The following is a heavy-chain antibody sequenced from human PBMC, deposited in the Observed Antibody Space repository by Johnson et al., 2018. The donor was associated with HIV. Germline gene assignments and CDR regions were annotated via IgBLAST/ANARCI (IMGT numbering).Heavy chain of an antibody. D-gene: IGHD1-26*01. CDR1: GFTFSSYG. J-gene: IGHJ3*02. CDR2: TSYDGSNK. Sequence: QVQLVESGGGVVQPGRSLRLSCAVSGFTFSSYGMHWVRQAPGKGLEWVAVTSYDGSNKYYADSVKGRFTISRDNSKNTLYLQMNSLRAEDTAVYYWASPGIVGGQEAFDIWGQGTMVTVSS. V-gene: IGHV3-30*03. CDR3: ASPGIVGGQEAFDI.